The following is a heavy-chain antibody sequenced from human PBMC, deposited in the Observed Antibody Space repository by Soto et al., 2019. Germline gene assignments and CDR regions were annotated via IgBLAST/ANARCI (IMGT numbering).Heavy chain of an antibody. Sequence: GGSLRLSCAASGFTFSSYAMSWVRQAPGKGLEWVSAISGSGGSTYYADSVKGRFTISRDNSKNTLYLQMNSLRAEDTAVYYCAKGPDCSGGSCYPYYFDYWGQGTLVTVSS. CDR1: GFTFSSYA. V-gene: IGHV3-23*01. CDR2: ISGSGGST. J-gene: IGHJ4*02. D-gene: IGHD2-15*01. CDR3: AKGPDCSGGSCYPYYFDY.